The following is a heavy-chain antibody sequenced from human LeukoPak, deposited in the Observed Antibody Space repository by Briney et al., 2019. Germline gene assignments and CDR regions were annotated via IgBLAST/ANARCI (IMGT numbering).Heavy chain of an antibody. CDR1: GGSVSSADYY. CDR3: ASRDTATGLD. J-gene: IGHJ4*02. V-gene: IGHV4-61*08. D-gene: IGHD5-18*01. CDR2: IYHTGSN. Sequence: SETLSLTCTVSGGSVSSADYYWTWIRHPPGKALEWIGYIYHTGSNNYKYSLKSRVTISVDTSKNQFSLKLSSVTAADTAVYYCASRDTATGLDWGQGTLVTVSS.